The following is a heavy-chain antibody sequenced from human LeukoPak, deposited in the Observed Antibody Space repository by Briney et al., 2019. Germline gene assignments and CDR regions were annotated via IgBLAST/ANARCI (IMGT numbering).Heavy chain of an antibody. Sequence: GGSLRLSCAASGFTFSSYWMHWVRQAPGKGLVWLSRINSDGSSTIYADSVKGRFTISRDNAKNTLYLQMNSLRAEDTAVYYCAREYCSSTSCYFDYWGQGALVTVSS. J-gene: IGHJ4*02. CDR3: AREYCSSTSCYFDY. D-gene: IGHD2-2*01. CDR2: INSDGSST. V-gene: IGHV3-74*01. CDR1: GFTFSSYW.